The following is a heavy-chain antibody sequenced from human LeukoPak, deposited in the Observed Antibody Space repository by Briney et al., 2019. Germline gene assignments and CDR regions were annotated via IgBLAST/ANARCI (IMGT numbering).Heavy chain of an antibody. J-gene: IGHJ4*02. D-gene: IGHD2-15*01. CDR2: IIPIFGTA. V-gene: IGHV1-69*06. Sequence: ASVKVSCKASGGTFSSYAISWVRQAPGQGLEWMGGIIPIFGTANYAQKFQGRVTITADKSTSTAYMELSSLRSEDTAVYYCARMVGYCSGGSCYYFDYWGQGTLVTVSS. CDR1: GGTFSSYA. CDR3: ARMVGYCSGGSCYYFDY.